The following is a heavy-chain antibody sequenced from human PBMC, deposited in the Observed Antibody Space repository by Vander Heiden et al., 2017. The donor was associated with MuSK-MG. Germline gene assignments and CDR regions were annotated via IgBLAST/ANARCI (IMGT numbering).Heavy chain of an antibody. CDR2: IYYSGST. D-gene: IGHD3-9*01. CDR1: GGPISSGGYY. J-gene: IGHJ4*02. Sequence: QVQLQESGPGLVKPSQTLSLTCTVSGGPISSGGYYWSWIRQHPGKGLEWIGYIYYSGSTYYNPSLKSRVTISVDTSKNQFSLKLSSVTAADTAVYYCARRPRVYDILTGYYPGTYDYWGQGTLVTVSS. CDR3: ARRPRVYDILTGYYPGTYDY. V-gene: IGHV4-31*03.